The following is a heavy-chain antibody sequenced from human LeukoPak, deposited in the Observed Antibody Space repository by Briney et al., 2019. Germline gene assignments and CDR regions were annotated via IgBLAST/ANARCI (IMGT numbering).Heavy chain of an antibody. CDR3: ARGQVGYCSGGSCYPGHYFDY. D-gene: IGHD2-15*01. J-gene: IGHJ4*02. V-gene: IGHV1-69*05. CDR1: GGTFSSYA. Sequence: SVKVSCKASGGTFSSYAISWVRQAPGQGLEWMGGIIPIFGTANYAQKFQGRATITTDESTSTAYMELSSLRSEDTAVYYCARGQVGYCSGGSCYPGHYFDYWGQGTLVTVSS. CDR2: IIPIFGTA.